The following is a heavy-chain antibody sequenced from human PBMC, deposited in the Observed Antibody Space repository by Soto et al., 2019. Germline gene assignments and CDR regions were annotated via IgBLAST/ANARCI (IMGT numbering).Heavy chain of an antibody. J-gene: IGHJ3*02. Sequence: EVQLVESGGGLVQPGGSLRLSCAASGFTFSSYSMNWVRQAPGKGLEWVSYISSSSSTIYYADSVKGRFTISRDNAKNSLYLQRNSLRAEDTAVYYCARVMLGDYWANDAFDIWGQGTMVTVSS. CDR1: GFTFSSYS. D-gene: IGHD4-17*01. CDR2: ISSSSSTI. V-gene: IGHV3-48*01. CDR3: ARVMLGDYWANDAFDI.